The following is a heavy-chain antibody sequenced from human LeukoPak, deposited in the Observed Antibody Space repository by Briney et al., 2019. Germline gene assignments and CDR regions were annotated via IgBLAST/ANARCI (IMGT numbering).Heavy chain of an antibody. Sequence: GESLNTSGQGSGYSFTSYWSAWVRQLPGKGREWMGIIYTGDSDTRNSPSFQGQVTISADKSISTAYLQWSSLKASDTAMYYCARQEGGNFDYWGQGTLVTVSS. D-gene: IGHD3-16*01. J-gene: IGHJ4*02. V-gene: IGHV5-51*01. CDR1: GYSFTSYW. CDR3: ARQEGGNFDY. CDR2: IYTGDSDT.